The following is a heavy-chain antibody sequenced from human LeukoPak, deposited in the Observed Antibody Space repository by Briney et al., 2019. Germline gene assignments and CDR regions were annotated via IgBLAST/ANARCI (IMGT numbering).Heavy chain of an antibody. CDR2: MNPNSGDT. V-gene: IGHV1-8*01. CDR3: ARGLGSYDSSELTWPMISF. CDR1: GYTFTNYE. D-gene: IGHD3-22*01. J-gene: IGHJ4*02. Sequence: ASVKVSCTASGYTFTNYEINWVRQATGQGLEWMGWMNPNSGDTAYAQKFQDRVTMTRSTSISTAYMELSSLRSEDTAVYYCARGLGSYDSSELTWPMISFWGQGTLVTVSS.